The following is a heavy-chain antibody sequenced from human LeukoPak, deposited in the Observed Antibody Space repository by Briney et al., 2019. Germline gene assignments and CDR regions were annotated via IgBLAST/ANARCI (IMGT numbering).Heavy chain of an antibody. CDR2: IYYSGST. V-gene: IGHV4-59*12. D-gene: IGHD5-24*01. J-gene: IGHJ4*02. Sequence: PSETLSLTCTVSGGSISSYYWSWIRQPPGKGLEWIGNIYYSGSTNYNPSLKSRVTISVDTSKNQFSLKLSSVTAADTAVYYCARERGDGYDYWGQGTLVTVSS. CDR3: ARERGDGYDY. CDR1: GGSISSYY.